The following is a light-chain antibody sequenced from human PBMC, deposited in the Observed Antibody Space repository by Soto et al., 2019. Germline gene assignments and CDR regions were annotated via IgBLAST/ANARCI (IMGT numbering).Light chain of an antibody. CDR1: SSDVGSYSL. Sequence: QSALTQPASVSGSPGQSITISCTGTSSDVGSYSLVSWYQQRPGKVPQLIIYEASNRPSGVPGRFSGSKSGNTASLTISGLQAADEADYYCSLYTSENTYVFGTGTKLTVL. J-gene: IGLJ1*01. CDR2: EAS. V-gene: IGLV2-14*02. CDR3: SLYTSENTYV.